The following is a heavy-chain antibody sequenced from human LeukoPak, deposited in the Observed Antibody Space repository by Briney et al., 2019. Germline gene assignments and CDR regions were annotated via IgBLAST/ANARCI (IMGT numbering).Heavy chain of an antibody. CDR2: INPNSGGT. V-gene: IGHV1-2*02. J-gene: IGHJ4*02. CDR3: ARVSGSIAASDY. CDR1: VYTFTGYY. Sequence: ASVTVSCKASVYTFTGYYMHWVRQAPGQGLEWMGWINPNSGGTNYAQKFQGRVTMTRDTSISTAYMELSRLRSDDTAVYYCARVSGSIAASDYWGRGTLVTVSS. D-gene: IGHD6-13*01.